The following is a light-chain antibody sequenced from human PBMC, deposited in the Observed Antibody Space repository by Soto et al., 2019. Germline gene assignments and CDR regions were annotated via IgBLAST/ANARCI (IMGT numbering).Light chain of an antibody. V-gene: IGLV2-14*01. J-gene: IGLJ1*01. CDR1: SSDVGSYDH. Sequence: QSELTQPASVSGSPGQSITRSGSGTSSDVGSYDHVAWYQQFPGKTPKLMIYEVSNRPSGVSSRFSGSKSGNTASLTISGLQAEDEADYYCISYTGSSTSYVFGSGIKVTVL. CDR3: ISYTGSSTSYV. CDR2: EVS.